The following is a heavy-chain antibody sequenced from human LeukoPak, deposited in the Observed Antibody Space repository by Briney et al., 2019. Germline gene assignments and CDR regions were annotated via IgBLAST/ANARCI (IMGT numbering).Heavy chain of an antibody. Sequence: GGSLRLSCAASGFTFSTYAMNWVRQAPGKGLEWVSGISGSGGTTYYADSVKGRFTISRDNSKNTLYLQMNYLRAEDTAVYYCAKGGYNYFDYWGQGTLVTVSS. CDR3: AKGGYNYFDY. CDR2: ISGSGGTT. D-gene: IGHD3-22*01. V-gene: IGHV3-23*01. J-gene: IGHJ4*02. CDR1: GFTFSTYA.